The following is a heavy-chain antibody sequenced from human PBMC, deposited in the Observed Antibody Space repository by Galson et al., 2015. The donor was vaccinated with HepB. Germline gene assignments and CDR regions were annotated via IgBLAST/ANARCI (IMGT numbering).Heavy chain of an antibody. D-gene: IGHD6-6*01. CDR1: GGSVNSDFYY. V-gene: IGHV4-61*01. CDR2: IYYIGTT. Sequence: ETLSLTCGVSGGSVNSDFYYWRWIRQPPGKGLEWIGYIYYIGTTNYNPSLKSRITISLDTSKNQFSLKLTSVTAADTAIYYCAREYSNSPDAFDLWGQGRMVTVSS. CDR3: AREYSNSPDAFDL. J-gene: IGHJ3*01.